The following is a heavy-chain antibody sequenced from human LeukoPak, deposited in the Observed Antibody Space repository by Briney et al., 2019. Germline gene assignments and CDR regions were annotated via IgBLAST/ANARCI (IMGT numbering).Heavy chain of an antibody. J-gene: IGHJ4*02. CDR1: GYSSTSYW. CDR3: ARLLAPRRHSSSWFRRWENYVDY. D-gene: IGHD6-13*01. Sequence: GESLKISCRGSGYSSTSYWIGWVRQLPGKGLEWMGIIYPGDSDTRYSPSFQGQLTISADKSISTAYLQWSSLKASDTAMYYCARLLAPRRHSSSWFRRWENYVDYWGQGTLVTVSS. CDR2: IYPGDSDT. V-gene: IGHV5-51*01.